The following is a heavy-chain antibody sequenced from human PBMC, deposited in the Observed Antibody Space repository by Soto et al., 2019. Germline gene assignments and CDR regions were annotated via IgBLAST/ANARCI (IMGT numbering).Heavy chain of an antibody. CDR2: IYYSGST. Sequence: SETLSLTCTVSGDSMSSSNYHWGWIRQPPGKGLEWIGSIYYSGSTYYNPSLKSRVTISIDTSKNQCSLKLTSVTAADTSVYYCARLGLVAIFGVARHFDYWGLRVLVTVSS. D-gene: IGHD3-3*01. CDR1: GDSMSSSNYH. CDR3: ARLGLVAIFGVARHFDY. V-gene: IGHV4-39*01. J-gene: IGHJ4*02.